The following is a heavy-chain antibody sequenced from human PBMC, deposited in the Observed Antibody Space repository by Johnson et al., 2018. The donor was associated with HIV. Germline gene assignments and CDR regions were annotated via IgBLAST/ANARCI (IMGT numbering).Heavy chain of an antibody. CDR3: TTDHYFLDALDI. CDR2: ISSSGETR. V-gene: IGHV3-11*01. D-gene: IGHD2/OR15-2a*01. J-gene: IGHJ3*02. CDR1: GFSFGDYY. Sequence: QVQLVESGGGLVQPGGSLRLSCAASGFSFGDYYMSWIRQSPGKGLEWFAYISSSGETRYYADSVKGRFTLSRDSSKNTLFLQMNSLRADDTAVYYCTTDHYFLDALDIWGQGTMVTVSS.